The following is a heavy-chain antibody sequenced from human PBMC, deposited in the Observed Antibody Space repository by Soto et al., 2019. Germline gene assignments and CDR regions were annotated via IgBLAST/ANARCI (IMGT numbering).Heavy chain of an antibody. J-gene: IGHJ4*02. CDR2: IFHDGTA. CDR3: ARLVYDTRLNYMYFDF. D-gene: IGHD3-10*01. CDR1: GGSISSGGYY. Sequence: TSETLSLTCTVSGGSISSGGYYWSWIRQHPGKGLEYIGEIFHDGTANYYPSFERRVAISVDTSKNQFSLKLTSVTAADTAIYFCARLVYDTRLNYMYFDFWGQGALVTVSS. V-gene: IGHV4-31*03.